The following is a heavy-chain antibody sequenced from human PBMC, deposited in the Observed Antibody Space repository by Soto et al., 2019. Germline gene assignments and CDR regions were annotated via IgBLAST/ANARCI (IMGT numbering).Heavy chain of an antibody. CDR1: GGSISSSSYY. J-gene: IGHJ6*02. CDR2: IYYSGST. Sequence: SETLSLTCTVSGGSISSSSYYWGWIRQPPGKGLEWIASIYYSGSTYYNPSLKSRVTISVDTSKNQFSLKLSSVTAADTAVYYCARDADTAMVTDYYYGMDVWGQGTTVTSP. CDR3: ARDADTAMVTDYYYGMDV. D-gene: IGHD5-18*01. V-gene: IGHV4-39*02.